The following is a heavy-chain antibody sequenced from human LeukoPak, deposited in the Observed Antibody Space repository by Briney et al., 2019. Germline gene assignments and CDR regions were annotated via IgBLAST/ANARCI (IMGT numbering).Heavy chain of an antibody. J-gene: IGHJ6*03. CDR1: GYSMSSGYY. V-gene: IGHV4-38-2*02. Sequence: SETLSLTCTVSGYSMSSGYYWGWIRQPPGKGLQWIGSIFHSGNSYYNPSLKSRVTISVDTSKNQFSLKVNSVTAADTAVYYCAKLSSSGSIPPPYYYYYMDVWGKGTTVTISS. CDR3: AKLSSSGSIPPPYYYYYMDV. CDR2: IFHSGNS. D-gene: IGHD3-10*01.